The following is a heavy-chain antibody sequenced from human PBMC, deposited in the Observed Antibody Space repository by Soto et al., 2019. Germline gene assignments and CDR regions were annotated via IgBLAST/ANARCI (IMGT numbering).Heavy chain of an antibody. CDR3: ARDGWPQGRYCSGGSCYSDAFDI. D-gene: IGHD2-15*01. J-gene: IGHJ3*02. V-gene: IGHV6-1*01. CDR2: TYYRSKWYN. Sequence: QSQTLSLTCAISGDSVSSNSAAWNWIRQSPSRGLEWLGRTYYRSKWYNDYAVSVKSRITINPDTSKNQFSLQLNSVTPEDTAVYYCARDGWPQGRYCSGGSCYSDAFDIWGQGTMVTVSS. CDR1: GDSVSSNSAA.